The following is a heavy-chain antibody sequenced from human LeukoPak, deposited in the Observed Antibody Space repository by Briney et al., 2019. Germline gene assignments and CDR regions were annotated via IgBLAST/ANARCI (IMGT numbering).Heavy chain of an antibody. J-gene: IGHJ6*03. CDR1: GGTFSSYA. CDR2: IIPIFGTA. D-gene: IGHD3-10*01. Sequence: SVKVSCKASGGTFSSYAISWVRQAPGQGLEWMGRIIPIFGTANYAQKFQGRVTITTDESTGTAYMELSSLRSEDTAVYYCAREWFGEPIHYYYYYMDVWGKGTTVTVSS. CDR3: AREWFGEPIHYYYYYMDV. V-gene: IGHV1-69*05.